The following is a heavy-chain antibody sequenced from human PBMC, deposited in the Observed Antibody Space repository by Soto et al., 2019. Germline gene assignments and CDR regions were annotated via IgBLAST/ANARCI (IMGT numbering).Heavy chain of an antibody. D-gene: IGHD6-13*01. CDR3: ARDGEAAAGTGLW. J-gene: IGHJ4*02. Sequence: QVQLVQSGAEVKKPGASVKVSCKASGYTFTSYGINWVRQAPGQGLEWMGWITAYTDNTNYAQKFQGRVTMTTDTSTSTAYMELRSLSADDTAVYFCARDGEAAAGTGLWWGQGTLVTVSS. CDR2: ITAYTDNT. V-gene: IGHV1-18*01. CDR1: GYTFTSYG.